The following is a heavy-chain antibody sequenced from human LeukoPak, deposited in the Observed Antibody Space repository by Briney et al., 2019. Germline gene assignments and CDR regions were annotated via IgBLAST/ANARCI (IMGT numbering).Heavy chain of an antibody. V-gene: IGHV3-23*01. CDR2: ISGSGGST. D-gene: IGHD3-10*01. Sequence: QTGGSLRLSCAASGFTFSSYAMSWVRQAPGKGLEWVSAISGSGGSTYYADSVKGRFTISRDNAKNSLYLQMNSLRADDTAMYYCARHEPYNSGSHYDYWGQGTLVTVSS. CDR1: GFTFSSYA. J-gene: IGHJ4*02. CDR3: ARHEPYNSGSHYDY.